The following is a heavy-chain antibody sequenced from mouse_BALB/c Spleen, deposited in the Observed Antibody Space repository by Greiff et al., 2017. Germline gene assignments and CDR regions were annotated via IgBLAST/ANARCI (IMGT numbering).Heavy chain of an antibody. CDR2: INPYNGAT. D-gene: IGHD3-3*01. J-gene: IGHJ4*01. CDR1: GYSFTGYY. Sequence: EVQLQQSGPELVKPGASVKISCKASGYSFTGYYMHWVKQSHVKSLEWIGRINPYNGATSYNQNFKDKASLTVDKSSSTAYMELHSLTSEDSAVYYCARRAGGMDYWGQGTSVTVSS. V-gene: IGHV1-31*01. CDR3: ARRAGGMDY.